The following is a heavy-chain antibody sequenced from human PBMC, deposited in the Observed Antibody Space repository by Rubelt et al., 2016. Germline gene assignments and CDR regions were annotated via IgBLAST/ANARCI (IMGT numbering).Heavy chain of an antibody. CDR1: GFPFSTYA. D-gene: IGHD6-19*01. CDR2: ISGSGGDT. Sequence: GESLRLSCAASGFPFSTYAMSWVRQAPGKGLEWVSGISGSGGDTFYAASVKGRFTISRANSKNTLYVQMNSLRAEDTAVYYCAKDGRVESSGYGLPDYFDNWGQGALVTVSS. CDR3: AKDGRVESSGYGLPDYFDN. J-gene: IGHJ4*02. V-gene: IGHV3-23*01.